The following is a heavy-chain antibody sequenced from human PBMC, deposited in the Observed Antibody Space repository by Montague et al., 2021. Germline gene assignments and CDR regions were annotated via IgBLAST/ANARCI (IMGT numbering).Heavy chain of an antibody. D-gene: IGHD6-13*01. CDR2: VYSSGST. CDR3: ARGHGYDSSWFY. J-gene: IGHJ4*02. Sequence: SETLSLTCSVSGDSITGYYWSWIRLPHGKGMEWIGYVYSSGSTSYNHYLKSRVIISVESDKNQISLTLNSATAADTAVYYCARGHGYDSSWFYWGQGTLIFVSA. V-gene: IGHV4-59*12. CDR1: GDSITGYY.